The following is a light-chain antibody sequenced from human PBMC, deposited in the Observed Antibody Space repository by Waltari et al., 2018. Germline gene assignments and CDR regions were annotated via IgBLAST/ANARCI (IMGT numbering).Light chain of an antibody. V-gene: IGKV1-12*01. J-gene: IGKJ2*01. Sequence: DIQMTPSPSFVSASVGDRVNIPCRASQGISSRLAWYQQKPGKAPKLLIYTASTLQSGVPSRFSGSGSGTEFTLIITTLQPEDFATYFCLQAYSFPRTFGQGTKLEIK. CDR1: QGISSR. CDR3: LQAYSFPRT. CDR2: TAS.